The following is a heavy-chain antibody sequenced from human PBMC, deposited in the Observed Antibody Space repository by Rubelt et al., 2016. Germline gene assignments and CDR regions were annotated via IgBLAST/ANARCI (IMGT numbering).Heavy chain of an antibody. CDR3: ARHIYGDGDH. J-gene: IGHJ4*02. V-gene: IGHV4-59*08. D-gene: IGHD4-17*01. CDR2: IYYSGST. CDR1: GGSINSYY. Sequence: QVQLQESGPGLVKPSETLSLTCTVSGGSINSYYWSWIRQPPGKGLEWIGHIYYSGSTNYNPSLKSRVTISVETSKNQFSLKLNSVTAADTAVYYCARHIYGDGDHWGQGTLVTVSS.